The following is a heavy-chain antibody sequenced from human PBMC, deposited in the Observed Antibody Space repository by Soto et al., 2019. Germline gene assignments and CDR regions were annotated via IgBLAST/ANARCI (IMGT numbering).Heavy chain of an antibody. D-gene: IGHD3-9*01. CDR1: GGSFSGYY. J-gene: IGHJ2*01. Sequence: QVQLQQWGAGPLRPLETLSLTCGVSGGSFSGYYWAWIRQSPGKGLEWIGEINDRGSINYIPSLKSRVSISVDTSKNHYSLILRSVTAADTAVYYCARESHDILTGPPWVWYFDLWGRGTLVTVSS. V-gene: IGHV4-34*01. CDR2: INDRGSI. CDR3: ARESHDILTGPPWVWYFDL.